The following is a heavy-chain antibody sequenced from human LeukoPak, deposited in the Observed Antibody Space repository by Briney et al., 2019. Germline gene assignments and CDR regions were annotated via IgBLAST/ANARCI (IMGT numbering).Heavy chain of an antibody. CDR2: ISSSSSYI. Sequence: GGSLRLSCAASGFTFSSYSMNWVRQAPGKGLEWVSSISSSSSYIYYANSVKGRFTISRDTAKNSLYLQMNRLRAEDTAVYYCARAEYYYYGMDVWGQGTTVTVSS. CDR1: GFTFSSYS. V-gene: IGHV3-21*01. CDR3: ARAEYYYYGMDV. J-gene: IGHJ6*02.